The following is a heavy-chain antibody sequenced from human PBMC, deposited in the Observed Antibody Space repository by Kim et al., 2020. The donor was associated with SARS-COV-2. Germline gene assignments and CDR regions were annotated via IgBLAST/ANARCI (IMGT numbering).Heavy chain of an antibody. V-gene: IGHV3-49*03. CDR3: TRDPELEDQFGELR. Sequence: GGSLRLSCTASGFTFGDYAMSWFRQAPGKGLEWVGFIRSKAYGGTTEYAASVKGRFTISRDDSKSIAYLQMNSLKTEDTAVYYCTRDPELEDQFGELRWGQGTMVTVSS. D-gene: IGHD3-10*01. J-gene: IGHJ3*01. CDR1: GFTFGDYA. CDR2: IRSKAYGGTT.